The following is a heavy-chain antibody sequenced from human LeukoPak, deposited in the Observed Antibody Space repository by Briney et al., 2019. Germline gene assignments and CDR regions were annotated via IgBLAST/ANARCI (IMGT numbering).Heavy chain of an antibody. CDR2: IYYSGST. CDR1: GGSFSGYY. J-gene: IGHJ6*02. CDR3: ARVPPRDFWSGYYTGISYYYGMDV. D-gene: IGHD3-3*01. Sequence: PSETLSLTCAVYGGSFSGYYWSWIRQPPGKGLEWIGYIYYSGSTNYNPSLKSRVTISVDTSKNQFSLKLSSVTAADTAVYYCARVPPRDFWSGYYTGISYYYGMDVWGQGTTVTVSS. V-gene: IGHV4-34*01.